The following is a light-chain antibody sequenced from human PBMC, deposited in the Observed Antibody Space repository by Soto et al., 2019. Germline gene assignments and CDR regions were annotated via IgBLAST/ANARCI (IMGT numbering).Light chain of an antibody. Sequence: IVLTQSPGPLSLSPGERATLPCRASQSVKSSYLAWYQHKPGQAPRLLIYGTSSRATGIPDRFSGSGSGTDFTLTISRLEPEDFAVYYCQQYGSSITFGQGTRLEIK. CDR2: GTS. CDR3: QQYGSSIT. CDR1: QSVKSSY. J-gene: IGKJ5*01. V-gene: IGKV3-20*01.